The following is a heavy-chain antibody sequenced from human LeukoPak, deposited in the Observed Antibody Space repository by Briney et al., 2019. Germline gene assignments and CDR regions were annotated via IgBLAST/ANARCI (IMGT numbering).Heavy chain of an antibody. Sequence: PGGSLRLSCAASEFTFSNYFMNWVRQAPGKVLEWVSAISGSSSYIYYADSVKGRFTISRDNAKNTLYLQMNSLRADDTAVYFCARGVDKATITGLDYWGQGTLVTVSS. J-gene: IGHJ4*02. V-gene: IGHV3-21*01. D-gene: IGHD5-24*01. CDR3: ARGVDKATITGLDY. CDR2: ISGSSSYI. CDR1: EFTFSNYF.